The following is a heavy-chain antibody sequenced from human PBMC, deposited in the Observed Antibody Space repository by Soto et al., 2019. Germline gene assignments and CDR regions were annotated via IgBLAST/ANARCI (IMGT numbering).Heavy chain of an antibody. V-gene: IGHV1-46*01. CDR3: ATSGGLVVVPAAIGLDY. D-gene: IGHD2-2*01. Sequence: GASVKVSCKASGYTFTSYYMHWVRQAPGQGLEWMGIINPSGGSTSYAQKFQGRVTMTRDTSTSTVYMELSSLRSEDTAVYYCATSGGLVVVPAAIGLDYWGQGTLVTVSS. J-gene: IGHJ4*02. CDR1: GYTFTSYY. CDR2: INPSGGST.